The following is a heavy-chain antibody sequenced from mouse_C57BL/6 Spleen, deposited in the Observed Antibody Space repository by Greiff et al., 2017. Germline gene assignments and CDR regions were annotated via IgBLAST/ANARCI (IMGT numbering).Heavy chain of an antibody. Sequence: QVQLQQPGAELVRPGSSVKLSCKASGYTFTSYWMDWVKQRPGQGLEWIGNIYPSDSETHYNQKFKDKATLTVDTSSRTAYMQLSSLTSEDSAVYYCAKGGTRYFDYWGQGTTLTVSS. D-gene: IGHD4-1*01. J-gene: IGHJ2*01. CDR3: AKGGTRYFDY. CDR1: GYTFTSYW. V-gene: IGHV1-61*01. CDR2: IYPSDSET.